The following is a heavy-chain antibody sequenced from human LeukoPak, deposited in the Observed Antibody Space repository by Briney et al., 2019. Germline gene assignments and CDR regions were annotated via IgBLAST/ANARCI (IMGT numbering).Heavy chain of an antibody. CDR3: ARDVVSYYYDSSGLAY. D-gene: IGHD3-22*01. CDR1: GFTFSSYW. V-gene: IGHV3-7*01. CDR2: IKQDGSEK. Sequence: PGGSLRLSCEASGFTFSSYWMSWVRQAPGKGLEWVANIKQDGSEKYYVDSVKGRFTISRDNAKNSLYLQMNSLRAEDTAVYYCARDVVSYYYDSSGLAYWGQGTLVTVSS. J-gene: IGHJ4*02.